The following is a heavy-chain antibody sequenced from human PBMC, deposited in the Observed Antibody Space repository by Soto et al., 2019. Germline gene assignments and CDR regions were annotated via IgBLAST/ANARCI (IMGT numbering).Heavy chain of an antibody. Sequence: SETLSLTCPVSGGSISSGGYYWSWIRQHPGKGLEWIGYIYYSGSTYYNPSLKSRVTISVDTSKNQFSLKLSSVTAADTAVYYCARVEGRITMVRGVKGWFDPWGQGTLVTVSS. CDR3: ARVEGRITMVRGVKGWFDP. D-gene: IGHD3-10*01. V-gene: IGHV4-31*03. CDR2: IYYSGST. CDR1: GGSISSGGYY. J-gene: IGHJ5*02.